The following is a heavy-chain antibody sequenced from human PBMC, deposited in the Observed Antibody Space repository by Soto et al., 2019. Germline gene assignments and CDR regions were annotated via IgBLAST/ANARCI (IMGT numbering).Heavy chain of an antibody. D-gene: IGHD5-18*01. CDR3: ASETDTAMVTFYYGMDV. J-gene: IGHJ6*02. V-gene: IGHV3-21*01. Sequence: RGSLRLSCAASGFTFSSYSMNWVRQAPGKGLEWVSSISSSSSYIYYADSVKGRFTISRDNAKNSLYLQMNSLRAEDTAVYYCASETDTAMVTFYYGMDVWGQGTTVTVSS. CDR2: ISSSSSYI. CDR1: GFTFSSYS.